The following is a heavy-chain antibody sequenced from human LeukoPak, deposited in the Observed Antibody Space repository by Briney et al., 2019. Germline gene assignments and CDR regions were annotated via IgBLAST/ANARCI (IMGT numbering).Heavy chain of an antibody. J-gene: IGHJ3*02. V-gene: IGHV4-59*08. CDR1: GGSISGYY. CDR3: ARHFYGGSGAFDI. D-gene: IGHD4-23*01. CDR2: IYYSGTT. Sequence: SETLSLTCTVSGGSISGYYWSWIRQPPGKGLEWIGYIYYSGTTYYNPSLKSRVTMLVDTSKNQFSLKLSSVTAADTAVYYCARHFYGGSGAFDIWGQGTMVTVSS.